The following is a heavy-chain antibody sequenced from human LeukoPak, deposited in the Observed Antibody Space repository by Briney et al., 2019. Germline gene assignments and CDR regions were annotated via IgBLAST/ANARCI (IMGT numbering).Heavy chain of an antibody. J-gene: IGHJ4*02. V-gene: IGHV4-34*01. CDR3: ARGRGIVATIKVYYFDY. CDR2: INHSGST. Sequence: PSETLSLTCAVYGGSFSGYYWSWIRQPPGKGLEWIGEINHSGSTNYNPSLKSRVTISVDMSKNQFSLKLSSVTAADTAVYYCARGRGIVATIKVYYFDYWGQGTLVTVSS. D-gene: IGHD5-12*01. CDR1: GGSFSGYY.